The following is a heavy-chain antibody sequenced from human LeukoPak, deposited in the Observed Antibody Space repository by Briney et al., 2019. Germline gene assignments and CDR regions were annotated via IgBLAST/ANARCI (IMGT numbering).Heavy chain of an antibody. Sequence: ASVKVSCKASGGTFSSYAISWVRQAPGQGLEWMGRIIPILGIANYAQKFQGKVTITADKSTSTAYMELSSLRSEDTAVYYCARTPLCSSTSCYMGDYYYMDVWGKGTTVTVSS. CDR2: IIPILGIA. J-gene: IGHJ6*03. CDR3: ARTPLCSSTSCYMGDYYYMDV. D-gene: IGHD2-2*02. V-gene: IGHV1-69*04. CDR1: GGTFSSYA.